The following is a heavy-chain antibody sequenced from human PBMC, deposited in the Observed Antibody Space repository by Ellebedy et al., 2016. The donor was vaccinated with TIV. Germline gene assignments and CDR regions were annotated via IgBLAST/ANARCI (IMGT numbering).Heavy chain of an antibody. Sequence: GGSLRLXCAASGFMVGSYALTWVRQAPGKGLEWVSTIRGDYGSTYYADSVKGRFSISRDRSMNTLYLQMNSLRAEDTAIYYCAKGASLWVTDGFDLWGRGTVVAVSS. CDR2: IRGDYGST. J-gene: IGHJ3*01. CDR1: GFMVGSYA. CDR3: AKGASLWVTDGFDL. D-gene: IGHD3-16*01. V-gene: IGHV3-23*01.